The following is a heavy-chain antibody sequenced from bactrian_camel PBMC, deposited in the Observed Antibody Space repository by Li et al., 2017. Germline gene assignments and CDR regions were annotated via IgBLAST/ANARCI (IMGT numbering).Heavy chain of an antibody. D-gene: IGHD3*01. V-gene: IGHV3S55*01. Sequence: HVQLVESGGGSVQAGGSLKLSCIVSGFTFDDDDMGWYRQTPGSERDGLATIHKDGTTSYADSAKGRFTISVDNANNKLYLDMNDLKPEDTARYICAADDHPFFACYANTTAYAHTYWGQGTQVTVS. CDR1: GFTFDDDD. J-gene: IGHJ4*01. CDR3: AADDHPFFACYANTTAYAHTY. CDR2: IHKDGTT.